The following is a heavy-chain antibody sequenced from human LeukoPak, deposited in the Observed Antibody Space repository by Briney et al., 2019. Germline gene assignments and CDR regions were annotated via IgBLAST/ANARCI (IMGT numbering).Heavy chain of an antibody. J-gene: IGHJ3*02. CDR1: GGSISSGDYY. CDR3: ARFGEIGAFDI. CDR2: IYYSGST. V-gene: IGHV4-30-4*01. D-gene: IGHD2-21*01. Sequence: SETLSLTCTVSGGSISSGDYYWSWIRQPPGKGLEWVGYIYYSGSTYYNPSLKSRVTISVDTSKNQFSLKLSSVTAADTAVYYCARFGEIGAFDIWGQGTMVTVSS.